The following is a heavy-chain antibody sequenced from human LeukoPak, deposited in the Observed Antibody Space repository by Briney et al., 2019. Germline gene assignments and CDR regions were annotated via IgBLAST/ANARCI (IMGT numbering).Heavy chain of an antibody. CDR1: GGSISSGSYY. Sequence: SETLSLTCTVSGGSISSGSYYWSWLRQPAGKGLEWIGRIYTSGSTNYNPSLKGRVTISVDTSKNQFSLRLSSVTAADTAVYFCAKGTRFDPWGQGTLVTVSS. V-gene: IGHV4-61*02. J-gene: IGHJ5*02. D-gene: IGHD1-7*01. CDR2: IYTSGST. CDR3: AKGTRFDP.